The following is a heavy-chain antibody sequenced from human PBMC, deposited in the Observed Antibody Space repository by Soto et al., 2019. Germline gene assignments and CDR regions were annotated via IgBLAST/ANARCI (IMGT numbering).Heavy chain of an antibody. V-gene: IGHV1-18*01. J-gene: IGHJ4*02. D-gene: IGHD2-15*01. Sequence: ASVKVSCKASGYTFTSYGISWVRQAPGQGLEWMGWISAYNGNTNYAQKLQGRVTMTTDTSTSTAYMELRSLRSDDTAVYYCARLYCSGGSCYSPFDYWGQGTLVTVSS. CDR3: ARLYCSGGSCYSPFDY. CDR2: ISAYNGNT. CDR1: GYTFTSYG.